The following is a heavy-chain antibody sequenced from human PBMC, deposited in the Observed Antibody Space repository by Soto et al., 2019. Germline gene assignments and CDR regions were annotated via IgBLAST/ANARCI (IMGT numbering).Heavy chain of an antibody. CDR1: GGSISSYY. CDR3: ARHANYGDYSFDY. V-gene: IGHV4-59*08. D-gene: IGHD4-17*01. CDR2: IYYSGGT. J-gene: IGHJ4*02. Sequence: PSETLSLTCAVSGGSISSYYWSWIRQPPGKGLEWIGYIYYSGGTNYNPSLKSRVTISVDTSKNQFSLKLSSVTAADTAVYYCARHANYGDYSFDYWGQGTLVTVSS.